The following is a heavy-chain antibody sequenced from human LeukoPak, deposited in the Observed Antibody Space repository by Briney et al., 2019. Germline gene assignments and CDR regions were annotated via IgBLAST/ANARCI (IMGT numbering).Heavy chain of an antibody. CDR2: ISSSGSTI. V-gene: IGHV3-11*01. Sequence: GGSLRLSCAASGFTFSDYYMSWIRQAPGKGLEWVSYISSSGSTIYYADPVKGRFTISRDNAKNSLYLQMNSLRAEDTAVYYCARVNYYDSSGYFVLHAFDIWGQGTMVTVSS. D-gene: IGHD3-22*01. J-gene: IGHJ3*02. CDR3: ARVNYYDSSGYFVLHAFDI. CDR1: GFTFSDYY.